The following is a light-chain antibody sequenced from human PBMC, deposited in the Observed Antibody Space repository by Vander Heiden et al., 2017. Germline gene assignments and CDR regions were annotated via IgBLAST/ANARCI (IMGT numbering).Light chain of an antibody. V-gene: IGKV1-5*03. CDR3: QQYNSYPWT. Sequence: DIQMTQSPYTLSASGGDRVTITGRASQSISSWLAWYQQKPGKAPKLLIYKASSLESGVPSRFSGSGSGTEFTLTISSLQPDDFAIYYCQQYNSYPWTFGQGTKVEIK. CDR1: QSISSW. CDR2: KAS. J-gene: IGKJ1*01.